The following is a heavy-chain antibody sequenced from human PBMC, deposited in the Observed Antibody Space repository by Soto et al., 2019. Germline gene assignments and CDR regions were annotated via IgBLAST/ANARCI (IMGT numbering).Heavy chain of an antibody. CDR3: ARGRDYDILTGTRGGFYY. D-gene: IGHD3-9*01. V-gene: IGHV1-18*01. CDR1: GYTFTSYG. Sequence: ASVKVSCKASGYTFTSYGISWVRQAPGQGLEWMGWISAYNGNTNYAQKLQGRVTMTTDTSTSTAYMELRSLRSDDTSVYYCARGRDYDILTGTRGGFYYWGQGTLVPVSS. CDR2: ISAYNGNT. J-gene: IGHJ4*02.